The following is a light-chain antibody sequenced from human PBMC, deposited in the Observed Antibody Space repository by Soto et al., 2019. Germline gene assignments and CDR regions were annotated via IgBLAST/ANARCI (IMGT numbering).Light chain of an antibody. CDR1: QSVSSNY. CDR2: GAS. V-gene: IGKV3-20*01. Sequence: EIVLTQSPGTLSLSPGERATLSCRASQSVSSNYLAWYQQKPGQAPRLLIYGASRRATGITDRFSGSGSGTVFPLTSSRLEPEDFAVYYYQQNGGSPSYTFGQGTKLEIK. J-gene: IGKJ2*01. CDR3: QQNGGSPSYT.